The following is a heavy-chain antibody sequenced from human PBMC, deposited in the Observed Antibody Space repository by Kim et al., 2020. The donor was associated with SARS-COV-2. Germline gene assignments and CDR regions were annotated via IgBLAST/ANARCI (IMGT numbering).Heavy chain of an antibody. CDR2: IFYSGST. CDR3: ARSEYYGSGTLAKYGMGV. V-gene: IGHV4-61*01. D-gene: IGHD3-10*01. J-gene: IGHJ6*02. CDR1: GGSVSSRTYC. Sequence: SETLSLTCTVSGGSVSSRTYCWTWIRQTPGIGLEYIGHIFYSGSTNYNPSLESRVTISLDTSKNLLSLKLSSVTAADTAVYYCARSEYYGSGTLAKYGMGVWGQGTTGTGSS.